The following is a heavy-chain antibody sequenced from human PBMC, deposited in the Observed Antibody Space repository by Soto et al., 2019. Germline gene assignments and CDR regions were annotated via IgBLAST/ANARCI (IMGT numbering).Heavy chain of an antibody. Sequence: GASVKVSCKVSGYTLTELSMHWVRQAPGKGLEWMGGFDPEDGETIYAQKFQGRVTMTEDTSTDTAYMELSSLRSEDTAVYYCATGPRYGSGSYPFDYWGQGTLVTVSS. D-gene: IGHD3-10*01. J-gene: IGHJ4*02. CDR3: ATGPRYGSGSYPFDY. CDR1: GYTLTELS. CDR2: FDPEDGET. V-gene: IGHV1-24*01.